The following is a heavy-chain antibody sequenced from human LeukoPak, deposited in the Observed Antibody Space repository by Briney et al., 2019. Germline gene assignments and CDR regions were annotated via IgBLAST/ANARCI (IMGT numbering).Heavy chain of an antibody. D-gene: IGHD3-22*01. CDR3: ARGKGYYDSSGYYPFDY. V-gene: IGHV3-21*01. J-gene: IGHJ4*02. CDR2: ISSSSSYI. Sequence: GRTLRLSCAASGFTFSRYSMNWVRQAPGKGLEWVSSISSSSSYIYYADSVKGRFTISRDNAKNSLYLQMNSLRAEDTAVYYCARGKGYYDSSGYYPFDYWGQGTLVTVSS. CDR1: GFTFSRYS.